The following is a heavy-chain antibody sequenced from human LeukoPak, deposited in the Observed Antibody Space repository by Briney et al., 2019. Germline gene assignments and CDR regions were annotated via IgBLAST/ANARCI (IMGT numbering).Heavy chain of an antibody. Sequence: PSQTLSLTCTVSGGSISSGDYYWSWIRQSPGQGLEWIGYIYYSGTTYYNLSLKSRLTISVDKSENQFSLRLTSVTDADTAVYFCARAYSSGPTFDQWGQGTRVTVSS. V-gene: IGHV4-30-4*01. CDR3: ARAYSSGPTFDQ. D-gene: IGHD6-19*01. J-gene: IGHJ4*02. CDR1: GGSISSGDYY. CDR2: IYYSGTT.